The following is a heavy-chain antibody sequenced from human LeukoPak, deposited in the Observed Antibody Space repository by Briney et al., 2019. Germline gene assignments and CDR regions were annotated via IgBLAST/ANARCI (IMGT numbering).Heavy chain of an antibody. CDR2: MNPNSGNT. V-gene: IGHV1-8*02. CDR3: ARVPYDYVWGSYRYDGYYDY. CDR1: GDTFSIYA. D-gene: IGHD3-16*02. J-gene: IGHJ4*02. Sequence: ASVKVSCKASGDTFSIYAISWVRQATGQGLEWMGWMNPNSGNTGYAQKFQGRVTMTTDTSTSTAYMELRSLRSDDTAVYYCARVPYDYVWGSYRYDGYYDYWGQGTLVTVSS.